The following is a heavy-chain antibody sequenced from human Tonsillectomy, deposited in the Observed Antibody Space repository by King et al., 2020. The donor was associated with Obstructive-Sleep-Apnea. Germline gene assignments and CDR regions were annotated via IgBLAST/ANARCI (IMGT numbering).Heavy chain of an antibody. V-gene: IGHV4-31*03. J-gene: IGHJ4*02. D-gene: IGHD5-24*01. CDR1: GGSISSGGYY. CDR2: IYYSGST. CDR3: AREWLQFGYVDY. Sequence: VQLQESGPGLVKPSQTLSLTCTVSGGSISSGGYYWSWIRQHPGKGLEWIGYIYYSGSTYYNPSLKSRVTISVDTSKNQFSLKLSSVTAADTAVYYFAREWLQFGYVDYWGQGTLVTVSS.